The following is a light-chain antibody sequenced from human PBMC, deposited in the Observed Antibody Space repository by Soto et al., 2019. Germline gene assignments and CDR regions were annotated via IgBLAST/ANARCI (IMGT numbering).Light chain of an antibody. CDR2: DAS. Sequence: DIQMTQSPSSLSASVGDRVTITCQASQDISHYLNWYQQKPGKALKLLIYDASNLHPGGPSRFRGSGSGTEVSFNITSLQPEDVATYYYCHQRSSWPLTFGGGTKVDIK. V-gene: IGKV1-33*01. CDR1: QDISHY. J-gene: IGKJ4*01. CDR3: CHQRSSWPLT.